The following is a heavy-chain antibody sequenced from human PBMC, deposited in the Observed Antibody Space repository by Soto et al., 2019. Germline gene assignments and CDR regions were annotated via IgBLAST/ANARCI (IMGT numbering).Heavy chain of an antibody. Sequence: QVHLVQSEDEVKKPGASVKVSCKASGYSFSSFGISWVRQAPGQGLEWMGWISGYNGQTNYAQNLQGRVTMTIDTSTSTAYMELRSLRSDDTAVYYCARDGVATQDYWGQGTLVTVSS. V-gene: IGHV1-18*04. CDR2: ISGYNGQT. J-gene: IGHJ4*02. CDR1: GYSFSSFG. D-gene: IGHD5-12*01. CDR3: ARDGVATQDY.